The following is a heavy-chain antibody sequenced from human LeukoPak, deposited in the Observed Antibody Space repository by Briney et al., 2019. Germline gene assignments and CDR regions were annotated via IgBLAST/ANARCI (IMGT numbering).Heavy chain of an antibody. J-gene: IGHJ4*02. V-gene: IGHV4-4*07. Sequence: SETLSLTCTVSGGSISSYYWSWIRQPAGKGLEWLGRIYTSGSTNYNPSLKSRVTISVDTSKNQFSLKLSSVTAADTAVYYCARRRPNSSGGLFDYWGQGTLVTVSS. D-gene: IGHD2-15*01. CDR2: IYTSGST. CDR3: ARRRPNSSGGLFDY. CDR1: GGSISSYY.